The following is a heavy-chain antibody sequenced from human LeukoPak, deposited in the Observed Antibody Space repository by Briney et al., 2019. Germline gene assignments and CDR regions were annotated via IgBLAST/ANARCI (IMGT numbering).Heavy chain of an antibody. D-gene: IGHD3-22*01. V-gene: IGHV4-30-2*01. Sequence: SQTLSLTCAVSGGSISSGGYSWSWIRQPPGKGLEWIVYIYHSGSTYYNPSLKSRVTISVDRSKNQFSLKLSSVTAADTAVYYCARNHAEYYDSSGHAFDIWGQGTMVTVSS. CDR1: GGSISSGGYS. CDR3: ARNHAEYYDSSGHAFDI. J-gene: IGHJ3*02. CDR2: IYHSGST.